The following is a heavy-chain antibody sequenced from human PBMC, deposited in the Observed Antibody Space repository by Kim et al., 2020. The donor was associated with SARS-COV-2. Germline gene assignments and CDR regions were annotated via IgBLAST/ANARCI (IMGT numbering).Heavy chain of an antibody. Sequence: TYAQKFQGRGTITADESTSTAYMELSSLRSEDTAVYYCARRGIAAGFDYWGQGTLVTVSS. D-gene: IGHD6-13*01. CDR3: ARRGIAAGFDY. J-gene: IGHJ4*02. V-gene: IGHV1-69*01.